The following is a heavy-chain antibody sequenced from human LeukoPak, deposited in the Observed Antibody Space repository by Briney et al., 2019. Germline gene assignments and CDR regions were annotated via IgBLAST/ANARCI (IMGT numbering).Heavy chain of an antibody. CDR2: ISSSSSYI. J-gene: IGHJ4*02. D-gene: IGHD2-2*01. Sequence: GGSLRLSCAASGFTFSSYSMNWVRQAPGKGLEWVSSISSSSSYIYYADSVKGRFTISRGNAKNSLYLQMNSLRAEDTAVYYCARDDQLRPNNYDYWGQGTLVTVSS. V-gene: IGHV3-21*03. CDR3: ARDDQLRPNNYDY. CDR1: GFTFSSYS.